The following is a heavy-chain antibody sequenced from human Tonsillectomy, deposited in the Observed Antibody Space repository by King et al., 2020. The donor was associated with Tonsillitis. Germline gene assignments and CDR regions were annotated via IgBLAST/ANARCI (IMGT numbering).Heavy chain of an antibody. CDR2: IDPYGTGV. CDR3: AIDLTGARDY. D-gene: IGHD7-27*01. CDR1: GFSFSASW. Sequence: EVQLQESGGGLVQPGGSLRLSCAVSGFSFSASWMHWVRQGPGKGLMWVSRIDPYGTGVTYADSVKGRFTISRDNARNSLYLHMSSLRAEDTAVYYCAIDLTGARDYWGQGSLVTVSS. V-gene: IGHV3-74*01. J-gene: IGHJ4*02.